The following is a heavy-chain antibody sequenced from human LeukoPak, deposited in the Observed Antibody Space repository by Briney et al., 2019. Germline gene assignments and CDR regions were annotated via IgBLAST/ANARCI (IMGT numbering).Heavy chain of an antibody. CDR3: ARDHADNYYDSSGYPQFDY. CDR2: IIPILGIA. CDR1: GYTFTSYG. V-gene: IGHV1-69*04. D-gene: IGHD3-22*01. Sequence: SVKVSCKASGYTFTSYGISWVRQAPGQGLEWMGRIIPILGIANYAQKFQGRVTITADKSTSTAYMELSSLRSEDTAVYYCARDHADNYYDSSGYPQFDYWGQGTLVTVSS. J-gene: IGHJ4*02.